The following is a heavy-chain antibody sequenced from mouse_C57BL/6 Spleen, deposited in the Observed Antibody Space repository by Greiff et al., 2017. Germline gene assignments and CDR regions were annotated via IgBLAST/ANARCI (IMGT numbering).Heavy chain of an antibody. V-gene: IGHV5-4*01. CDR2: ISDGGSYT. D-gene: IGHD1-1*01. CDR3: ARAAPGITTVVPRWYFDV. Sequence: EVQLVESGGGLVKPGGSLKLSCAASGFTFSSYAMSWVRQTPEKRLEWVATISDGGSYTYYPDNVKGRFTISRDNAKNNLYLQMSHLKSEDTAMYYCARAAPGITTVVPRWYFDVWGTGTTVTVSS. J-gene: IGHJ1*03. CDR1: GFTFSSYA.